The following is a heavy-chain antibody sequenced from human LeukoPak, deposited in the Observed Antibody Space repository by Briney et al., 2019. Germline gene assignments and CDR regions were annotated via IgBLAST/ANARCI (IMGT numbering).Heavy chain of an antibody. Sequence: GGSLRLSCAASGFTFSSYAMHWVRQAPGRGLEWVAVISYDGSNKYYADSVKGRFTISRDKSMNTLYLQMNSLRPEDTAVYYCAREAYCSGGSCYEHFQHWGQGTLVTVSS. CDR2: ISYDGSNK. D-gene: IGHD2-15*01. CDR1: GFTFSSYA. V-gene: IGHV3-30-3*01. CDR3: AREAYCSGGSCYEHFQH. J-gene: IGHJ1*01.